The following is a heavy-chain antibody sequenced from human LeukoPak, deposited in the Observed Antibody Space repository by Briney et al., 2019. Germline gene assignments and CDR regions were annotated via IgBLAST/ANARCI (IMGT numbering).Heavy chain of an antibody. CDR1: GFTFSSYA. Sequence: GGSLRLSCAASGFTFSSYAMHWVRQAPGKGLECVSAISSNGGGTYYANSVKGRFTISRDNSKNTLYLQMGSLRAEDMAVYYCARGGRYSIADWFDPWGEGTPVTASS. CDR2: ISSNGGGT. V-gene: IGHV3-64*01. J-gene: IGHJ5*02. CDR3: ARGGRYSIADWFDP. D-gene: IGHD1-26*01.